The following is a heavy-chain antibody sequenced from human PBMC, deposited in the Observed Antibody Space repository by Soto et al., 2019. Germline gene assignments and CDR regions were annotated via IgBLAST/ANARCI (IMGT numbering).Heavy chain of an antibody. V-gene: IGHV3-74*01. CDR3: VRTSLVVAAATREDY. CDR2: INSDGSST. CDR1: GFTFSSYW. J-gene: IGHJ4*02. D-gene: IGHD2-15*01. Sequence: EVQLVESGGGLVQPGGSLRLSCAASGFTFSSYWMHWVRQAPGKGLVWVSRINSDGSSTRYEDSVKARFTISRDNAKTTLCQPMHSLGAEDTAVAYCVRTSLVVAAATREDYCGQGTLVTVSS.